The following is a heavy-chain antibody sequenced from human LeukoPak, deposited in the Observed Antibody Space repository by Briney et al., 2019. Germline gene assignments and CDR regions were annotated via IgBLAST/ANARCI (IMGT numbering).Heavy chain of an antibody. V-gene: IGHV3-53*01. Sequence: GGSLRLSCVASGFTVGGNYMSWVRQAPGKGLEWVSVIYNDDRTYYADSLKGRFTISRDNSKNTLYLQMDSLRAEDTAVYYCATGMGISWSHGHWGQGTLVTVSS. CDR3: ATGMGISWSHGH. CDR1: GFTVGGNY. J-gene: IGHJ4*02. D-gene: IGHD2-21*01. CDR2: IYNDDRT.